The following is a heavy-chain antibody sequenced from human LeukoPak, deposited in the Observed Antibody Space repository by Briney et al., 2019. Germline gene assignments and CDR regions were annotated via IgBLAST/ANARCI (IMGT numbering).Heavy chain of an antibody. V-gene: IGHV1-8*01. CDR1: GYTFTSYD. Sequence: ASVKVSCKASGYTFTSYDINWVRQATGQGLEWMGWMNPNSGNTGYAQKFQGRVTMTRNTSISTAYMELSSLRSEDTAVYYCARGLVAAAGNGINWFDPWGQGTLVTVSS. J-gene: IGHJ5*02. D-gene: IGHD6-13*01. CDR2: MNPNSGNT. CDR3: ARGLVAAAGNGINWFDP.